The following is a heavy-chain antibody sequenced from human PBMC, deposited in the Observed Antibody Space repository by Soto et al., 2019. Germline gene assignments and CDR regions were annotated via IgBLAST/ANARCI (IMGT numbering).Heavy chain of an antibody. CDR1: GGSISSSSYY. CDR3: ARRPQIDNWFDP. CDR2: IYYSGST. J-gene: IGHJ5*02. Sequence: QLQLQESGPGLVKPSETLSLTCTVSGGSISSSSYYWGWIRQPPGKGLEWIGSIYYSGSTYYNPSLKSRVPISVDTSKNQFSLKLSSVTAADTAVYYCARRPQIDNWFDPWGQGTLVTVSS. V-gene: IGHV4-39*01.